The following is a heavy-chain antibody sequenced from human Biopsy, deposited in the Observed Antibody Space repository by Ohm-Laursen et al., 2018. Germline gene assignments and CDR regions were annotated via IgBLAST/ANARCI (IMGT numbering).Heavy chain of an antibody. J-gene: IGHJ5*02. V-gene: IGHV1-2*02. D-gene: IGHD3-22*01. CDR3: TRGGYYYDSLAYYYWFDP. CDR2: INAKTGDT. Sequence: ASVKVSCKASGYTFTGYHVHWVRQAPRQGLYWMGWINAKTGDTNYAQKFQGRVTMTRDTSISTAYVDLRSLRFDDTAVYYCTRGGYYYDSLAYYYWFDPWGQGTLVTVSS. CDR1: GYTFTGYH.